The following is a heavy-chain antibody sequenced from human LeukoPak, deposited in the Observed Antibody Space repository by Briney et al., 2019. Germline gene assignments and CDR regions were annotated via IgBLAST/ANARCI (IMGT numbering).Heavy chain of an antibody. J-gene: IGHJ4*02. D-gene: IGHD6-13*01. V-gene: IGHV4-59*08. CDR1: GGSISSYY. CDR2: IYYSGST. Sequence: SETLSLTCTVSGGSISSYYWSWIRQPPGKGLEWIGYIYYSGSTNNNPSLKSRLTVSVDTSRNQFSLRLSSVTAADTAVYYCATYSSSWARFDYWGQGSLVIVSS. CDR3: ATYSSSWARFDY.